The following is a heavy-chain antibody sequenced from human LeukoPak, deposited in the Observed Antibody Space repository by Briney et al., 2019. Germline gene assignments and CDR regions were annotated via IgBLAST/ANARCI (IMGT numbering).Heavy chain of an antibody. D-gene: IGHD3-3*01. V-gene: IGHV3-74*01. CDR2: IKNDGSIT. Sequence: GGSLRLSCAASGFILSGYWMHWVRQAPAKGLVWLSRIKNDGSITSYADSVKGRFTISRDNAKNTLYLQMNSLRVEDTAVYYCTKSDWFDPWGQGTLVTVSS. J-gene: IGHJ5*02. CDR3: TKSDWFDP. CDR1: GFILSGYW.